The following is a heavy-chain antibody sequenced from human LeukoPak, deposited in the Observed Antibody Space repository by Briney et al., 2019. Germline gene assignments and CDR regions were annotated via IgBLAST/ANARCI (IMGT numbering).Heavy chain of an antibody. J-gene: IGHJ4*02. CDR2: ISGSGGST. CDR3: AKDYYDSSGYLFDY. D-gene: IGHD3-22*01. V-gene: IGHV3-23*01. CDR1: GFTFSSYA. Sequence: GGSLRLSCAASGFTFSSYAMSWVRQTPGKGLEWVSAISGSGGSTYYADSVRGRFTISRDNSKNTLYLQMNSLRAEDTAVYYCAKDYYDSSGYLFDYWGQGTLVIVSS.